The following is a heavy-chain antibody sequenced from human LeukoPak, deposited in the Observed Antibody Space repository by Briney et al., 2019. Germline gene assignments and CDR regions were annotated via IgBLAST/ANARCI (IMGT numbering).Heavy chain of an antibody. Sequence: GGSLRLSCAASGFTVSSNYMSWVRQPPGKGLEWVSVIYSGGSTYYADSVKGRFTISRDNSKNTLYLQMNSLRAEDTAVYYCARRAGAYSHPYDYWGQGTLVTVSS. CDR1: GFTVSSNY. CDR3: ARRAGAYSHPYDY. V-gene: IGHV3-66*04. CDR2: IYSGGST. D-gene: IGHD4/OR15-4a*01. J-gene: IGHJ4*02.